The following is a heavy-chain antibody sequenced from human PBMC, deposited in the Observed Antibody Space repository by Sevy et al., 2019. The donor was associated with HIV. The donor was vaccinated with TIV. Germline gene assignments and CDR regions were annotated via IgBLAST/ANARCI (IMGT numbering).Heavy chain of an antibody. Sequence: GGSLRLSCAASGFTFSDYYMSWIRQAPGKGLEWVSYISSSGSTIYYADSVKGRFTISRDNAKNSLYLQMNSLRDEDTAVYYCASCSETHYYDSSGYLDYWGQGTLVTVSS. D-gene: IGHD3-22*01. J-gene: IGHJ4*02. CDR3: ASCSETHYYDSSGYLDY. V-gene: IGHV3-11*04. CDR2: ISSSGSTI. CDR1: GFTFSDYY.